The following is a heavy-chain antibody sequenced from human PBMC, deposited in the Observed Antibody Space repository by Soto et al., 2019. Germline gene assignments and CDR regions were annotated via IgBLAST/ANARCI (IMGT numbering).Heavy chain of an antibody. V-gene: IGHV1-18*01. CDR1: GYSFTTYG. CDR2: ISTDKGNT. CDR3: ARDRDWNLDS. D-gene: IGHD2-21*02. J-gene: IGHJ4*02. Sequence: ASVKVSCKASGYSFTTYGMTWVRQAPGQGLEWMGWISTDKGNTKYAQNFQSRATLTTDTSTSTAYMELRSLRSDDTAVYYCARDRDWNLDSWGPGTLVTVSS.